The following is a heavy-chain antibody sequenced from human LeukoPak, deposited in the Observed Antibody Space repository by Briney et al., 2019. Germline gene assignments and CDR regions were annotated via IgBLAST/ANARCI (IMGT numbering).Heavy chain of an antibody. CDR1: GYTFTDYY. J-gene: IGHJ4*02. CDR2: INPRNGGT. Sequence: ASVTVSCKASGYTFTDYYIHWVRQAPGQGLEWMGWINPRNGGTNYAPSFQGRVTMTRYTSISTGYMELSRLTSDDTAIYYCARTRGDQTHLAYLDYWGQGALVTVSS. D-gene: IGHD3-16*01. CDR3: ARTRGDQTHLAYLDY. V-gene: IGHV1-2*02.